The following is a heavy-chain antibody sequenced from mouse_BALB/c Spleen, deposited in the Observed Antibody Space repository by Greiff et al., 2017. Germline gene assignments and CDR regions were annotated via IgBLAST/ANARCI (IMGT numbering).Heavy chain of an antibody. Sequence: VQLKESGPGLVAPSQSLSITCTVSGFSLTSYDISWIRQPPGKGLEWLGVIWTGGGTNYNSAFMSRLSISKDNSKSQVFLKMNSLQTDDTAIYYCVRSDGYYAMDYWGQGTSVTVSS. CDR3: VRSDGYYAMDY. V-gene: IGHV2-9-2*01. J-gene: IGHJ4*01. CDR1: GFSLTSYD. CDR2: IWTGGGT. D-gene: IGHD2-3*01.